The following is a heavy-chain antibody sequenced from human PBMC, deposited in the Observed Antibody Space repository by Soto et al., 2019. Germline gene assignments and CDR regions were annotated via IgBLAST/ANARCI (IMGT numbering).Heavy chain of an antibody. V-gene: IGHV1-3*01. Sequence: QVQLVQSGAEVKKPGASVKVSCKASGYTFSTYTMHWVRQAPGQRFERMGWVNAGNGDTRYSQKFQGRVTITRDTFATTGYMELGSLTSEDTAVYYCARASSHHDGFDMWGQGTKVTVSS. CDR2: VNAGNGDT. CDR1: GYTFSTYT. J-gene: IGHJ3*02. CDR3: ARASSHHDGFDM.